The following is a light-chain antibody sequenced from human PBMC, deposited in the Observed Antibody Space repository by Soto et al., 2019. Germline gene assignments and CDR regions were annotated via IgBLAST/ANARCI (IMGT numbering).Light chain of an antibody. CDR1: QSISSR. CDR2: DAS. CDR3: QQYDGYSRT. V-gene: IGKV1-5*01. J-gene: IGKJ1*01. Sequence: DIQMTQSPSTLSASEGDRVSISCRASQSISSRLAWHQQKPGKAPKLLIYDASSLERGVPLRFSGSGSWTEFTLTSSSLQPDDFATYYFQQYDGYSRTFGQGTKVEIK.